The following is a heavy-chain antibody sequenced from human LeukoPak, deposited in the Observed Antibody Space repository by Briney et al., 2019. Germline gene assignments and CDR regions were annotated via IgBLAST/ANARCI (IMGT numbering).Heavy chain of an antibody. J-gene: IGHJ4*02. CDR1: GFTFSSYA. CDR3: AKGSSPLGHFDY. CDR2: ISDDGSGT. D-gene: IGHD6-13*01. Sequence: PGGSLRHSCAASGFTFSSYAMSWVRQAPGQGLEWVSSISDDGSGTYYADSVKGRFTVSRDNSKSTLYLHMRSLRAEDTAVYYCAKGSSPLGHFDYWGQGTLVTVSS. V-gene: IGHV3-23*01.